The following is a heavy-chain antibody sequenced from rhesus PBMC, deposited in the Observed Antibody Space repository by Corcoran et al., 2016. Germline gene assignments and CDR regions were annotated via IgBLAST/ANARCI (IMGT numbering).Heavy chain of an antibody. CDR3: ARRVVAMSYGLDS. D-gene: IGHD2-21*01. Sequence: QVKLQESGPGLVKPLETLSLTCAVSGGSISGAYDYWSGIRQPPGEGLEWIGCIYGSSGKTYYTPSLKSRVTMSKDTSKSQFSLKLSSVTAADTAVYYCARRVVAMSYGLDSWGQGVVVTVSS. V-gene: IGHV4S17*01. J-gene: IGHJ6*01. CDR1: GGSISGAYDY. CDR2: IYGSSGKT.